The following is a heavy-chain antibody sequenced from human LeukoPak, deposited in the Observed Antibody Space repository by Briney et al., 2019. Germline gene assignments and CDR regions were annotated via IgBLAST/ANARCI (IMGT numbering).Heavy chain of an antibody. CDR1: GYTFTGYY. Sequence: ASVKVSCKASGYTFTGYYMHWVRQAPGQGLEWMGWINPNTGDTNYAQKFQGRVTMTRDTSITTVYMEISRLTSDDTALFYCAVAPGDYWGQGTLVTVSS. CDR3: AVAPGDY. V-gene: IGHV1-2*02. CDR2: INPNTGDT. J-gene: IGHJ4*02. D-gene: IGHD2-21*01.